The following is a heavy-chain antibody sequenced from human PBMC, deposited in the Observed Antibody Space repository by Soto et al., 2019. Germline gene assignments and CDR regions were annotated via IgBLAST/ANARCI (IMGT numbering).Heavy chain of an antibody. J-gene: IGHJ6*02. CDR1: GYTFTSYD. CDR3: ARGTNYYGSGSYHYYYYGMDV. Sequence: ASVKVSCKASGYTFTSYDINWVRQATGQGLEWMGWMNPNSGNTGYAQKFQGRVTMTRNTSISTAYMELSSLRSEDTAVYYCARGTNYYGSGSYHYYYYGMDVWGQGTTVTVPS. D-gene: IGHD3-10*01. V-gene: IGHV1-8*01. CDR2: MNPNSGNT.